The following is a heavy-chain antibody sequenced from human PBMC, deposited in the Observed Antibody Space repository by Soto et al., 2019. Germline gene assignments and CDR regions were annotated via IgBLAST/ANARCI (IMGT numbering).Heavy chain of an antibody. Sequence: EVQLLESGGGLVQPGGYLRLSCAASGFTFSSSAMSWVRQAPGKGLDWVSAISGNGDTTYYADSVKGRFSISRDISKNTLYLQMNSLRAEDTAVYYCAKIRGYDLGSTTFQHWGQGTLVTVSS. CDR2: ISGNGDTT. J-gene: IGHJ1*01. D-gene: IGHD5-12*01. CDR1: GFTFSSSA. V-gene: IGHV3-23*01. CDR3: AKIRGYDLGSTTFQH.